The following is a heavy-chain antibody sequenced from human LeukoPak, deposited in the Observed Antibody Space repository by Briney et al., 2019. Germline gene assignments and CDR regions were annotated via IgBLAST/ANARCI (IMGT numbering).Heavy chain of an antibody. CDR3: AKELYNYGDYGAEGLDV. Sequence: GGSPRLSCAVSGFTFGNYGMHWVRQAPGKGLEWVALISYDGSSEYYAGSVKGRFTISRDNSKITVYLQMNSLKAEDTAVYYCAKELYNYGDYGAEGLDVGGQGTTVTVS. CDR2: ISYDGSSE. V-gene: IGHV3-30*18. CDR1: GFTFGNYG. J-gene: IGHJ6*02. D-gene: IGHD4-17*01.